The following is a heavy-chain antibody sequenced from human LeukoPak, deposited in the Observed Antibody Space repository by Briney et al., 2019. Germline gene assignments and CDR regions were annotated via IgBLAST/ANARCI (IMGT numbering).Heavy chain of an antibody. V-gene: IGHV3-49*04. J-gene: IGHJ6*02. CDR3: TRFQLAPYYYGMDV. D-gene: IGHD2-2*01. Sequence: GGSLRLSCTASGFTFGDYAMSWVHQAPGKGLEWVGFIRSKAYGGTTEYAASVKGRFTISRDDSKSIAYLQMNSLKTEDTAVYYCTRFQLAPYYYGMDVWGQGTTVTVSS. CDR1: GFTFGDYA. CDR2: IRSKAYGGTT.